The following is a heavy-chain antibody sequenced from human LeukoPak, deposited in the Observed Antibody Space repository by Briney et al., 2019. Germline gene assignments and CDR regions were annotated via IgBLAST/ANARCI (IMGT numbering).Heavy chain of an antibody. Sequence: SETLSLTCTVSDYSISSDYYWGWIRQPPGKGLEWIGRIFHSGSTYYNPSLKSRVTMSVDTSKNQFSLKLTSVTAADTAVYYCARAGELQIPDYWGQGTLVTVSS. CDR1: DYSISSDYY. D-gene: IGHD1-26*01. CDR3: ARAGELQIPDY. V-gene: IGHV4-38-2*02. J-gene: IGHJ4*02. CDR2: IFHSGST.